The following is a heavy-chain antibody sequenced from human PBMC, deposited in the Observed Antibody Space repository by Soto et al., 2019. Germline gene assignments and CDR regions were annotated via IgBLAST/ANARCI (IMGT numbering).Heavy chain of an antibody. Sequence: SETLSLTCAVYGGSFSGYYWSWIRQPPGKGLEWIGEINHSGSTNYNPSLKSRVTIAVDTSKNQFSLTLSSVTAADTAVYYCAREGRRGYSGYDYYYYYYYMDVWGKGTTVTVSS. J-gene: IGHJ6*03. V-gene: IGHV4-34*01. CDR3: AREGRRGYSGYDYYYYYYYMDV. CDR2: INHSGST. D-gene: IGHD5-12*01. CDR1: GGSFSGYY.